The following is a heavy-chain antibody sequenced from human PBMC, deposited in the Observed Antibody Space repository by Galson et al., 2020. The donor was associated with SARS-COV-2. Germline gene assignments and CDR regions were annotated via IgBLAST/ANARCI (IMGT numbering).Heavy chain of an antibody. CDR1: GFTFSTDP. D-gene: IGHD3-3*01. CDR2: IRAGSDV. Sequence: GGSLRLSCAASGFTFSTDPMNWVRQAPGKGLEWVSNIRAGSDVYYADSVRGRFSVSRDNVKNSLFLQMNSLRDEDTAIYYCARDSDFAFDIWGQGTMVIVSS. J-gene: IGHJ3*02. V-gene: IGHV3-48*02. CDR3: ARDSDFAFDI.